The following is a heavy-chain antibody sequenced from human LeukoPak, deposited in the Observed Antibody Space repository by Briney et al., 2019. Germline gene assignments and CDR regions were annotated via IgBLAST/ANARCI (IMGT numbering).Heavy chain of an antibody. D-gene: IGHD2-15*01. CDR3: ARRCSGGSCYSAFDY. J-gene: IGHJ4*02. CDR1: GFTFSSYA. V-gene: IGHV3-23*01. Sequence: GGSLRLSCAASGFTFSSYAMNWVRQAPGKGLEWVSGISNSGGSTYYADSVKGRFTISRDNAKNTLYLQMNSLRAEDTAVYYCARRCSGGSCYSAFDYWGQGTLVTVSS. CDR2: ISNSGGST.